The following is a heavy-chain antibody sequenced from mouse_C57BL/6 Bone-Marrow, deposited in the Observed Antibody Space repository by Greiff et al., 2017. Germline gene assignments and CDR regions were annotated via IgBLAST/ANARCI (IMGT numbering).Heavy chain of an antibody. V-gene: IGHV14-4*01. J-gene: IGHJ1*03. CDR2: IDPENGDT. CDR1: GFNIKDDY. Sequence: VQLQQSGAELVRPGASVKLSCTASGFNIKDDYMHWVKQRPEQGLEWIGWIDPENGDTEYASKFQGKATITADTYSNTAYLQLSSLTSEDTAVYYCTTDYYGSHWYFDVWGTGTTVTVSS. D-gene: IGHD1-1*01. CDR3: TTDYYGSHWYFDV.